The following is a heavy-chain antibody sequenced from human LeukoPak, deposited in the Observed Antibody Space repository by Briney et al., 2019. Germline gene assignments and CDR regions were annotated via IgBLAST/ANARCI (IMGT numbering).Heavy chain of an antibody. CDR3: ARGDVQSIAVADHFDY. V-gene: IGHV4-34*01. J-gene: IGHJ4*02. CDR2: INHSGST. CDR1: GGSFSGYY. D-gene: IGHD6-19*01. Sequence: SETLSLTCAVYGGSFSGYYWSWIRQPPGKGLEWIGEINHSGSTNYNPSLKSRVTISVDTSKNQFSLKLSSVTAADTAVYYCARGDVQSIAVADHFDYWGQGTLVTVSS.